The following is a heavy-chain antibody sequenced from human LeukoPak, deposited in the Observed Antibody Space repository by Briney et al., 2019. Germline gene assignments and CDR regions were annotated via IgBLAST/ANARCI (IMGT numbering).Heavy chain of an antibody. CDR2: FDPEDGET. D-gene: IGHD4-23*01. CDR3: ATLSFDYGGNGAFDI. J-gene: IGHJ3*02. Sequence: ASVKVSCKVSGYTLTELSMHWVRQAPGKGLEWMGGFDPEDGETIYAQKFQGRVTMTEDTSTDTAYMELSSLRSEDTAVYYCATLSFDYGGNGAFDIWGQGTMVTVPS. CDR1: GYTLTELS. V-gene: IGHV1-24*01.